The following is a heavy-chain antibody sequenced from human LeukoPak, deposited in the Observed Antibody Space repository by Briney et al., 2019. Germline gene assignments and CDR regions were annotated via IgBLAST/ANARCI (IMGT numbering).Heavy chain of an antibody. CDR1: GYTFTSYG. CDR2: ISAYNGNT. V-gene: IGHV1-18*01. CDR3: ARERNWEGATRSYSFDY. D-gene: IGHD1-26*01. Sequence: GASVKVSCKASGYTFTSYGISWVRQAPGQGLEWMGWISAYNGNTNYAQKLQGRVTMTTDTSTSTAYMELRSLRSHDTAVYYCARERNWEGATRSYSFDYWGQGTLVTVSS. J-gene: IGHJ4*02.